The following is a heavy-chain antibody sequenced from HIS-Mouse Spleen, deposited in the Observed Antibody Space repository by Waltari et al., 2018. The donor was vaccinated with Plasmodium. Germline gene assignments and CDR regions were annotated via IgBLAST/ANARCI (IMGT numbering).Heavy chain of an antibody. CDR3: ASSWYWYFDL. CDR2: IKQDGSEK. J-gene: IGHJ2*01. D-gene: IGHD6-13*01. Sequence: EVQLVESGGGLVEPGGSLRRSCAASGFTFSIYWMSWVGQAPGKGLEWVANIKQDGSEKYYVDSVKGRFTISRDNAKNSLYLQMNSLRAEDTAVYYCASSWYWYFDLWGRGTLVTVSS. CDR1: GFTFSIYW. V-gene: IGHV3-7*01.